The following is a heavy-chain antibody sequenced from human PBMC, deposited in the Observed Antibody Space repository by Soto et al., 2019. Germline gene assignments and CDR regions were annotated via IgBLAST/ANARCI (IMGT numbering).Heavy chain of an antibody. CDR1: GGTFSSYT. CDR2: IIPILGIA. J-gene: IGHJ6*02. Sequence: QVQLVQCGAEVKKPGTSVKVSCKASGGTFSSYTISWVRQAPGQGLEWMGRIIPILGIANYAQKFQGRVTITADKSTSTAYMELSSLRSEDTAVYYCARGRKDYYYGMDVWGQGTTVTVSS. CDR3: ARGRKDYYYGMDV. V-gene: IGHV1-69*02.